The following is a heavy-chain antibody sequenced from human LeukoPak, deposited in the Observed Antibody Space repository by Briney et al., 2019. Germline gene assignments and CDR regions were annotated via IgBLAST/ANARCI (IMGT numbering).Heavy chain of an antibody. CDR2: IKQDGSEK. Sequence: GGSLRLSCAASGFTFSSYWMSWVRQAPGKGLEWVANIKQDGSEKYYVDSVKGRFTISRDSAKKSLYLQMNSLRVEDTAVYYCARDQFTLLNSYYFDYWGQGTLVTVSS. CDR1: GFTFSSYW. V-gene: IGHV3-7*01. J-gene: IGHJ4*02. CDR3: ARDQFTLLNSYYFDY. D-gene: IGHD2-15*01.